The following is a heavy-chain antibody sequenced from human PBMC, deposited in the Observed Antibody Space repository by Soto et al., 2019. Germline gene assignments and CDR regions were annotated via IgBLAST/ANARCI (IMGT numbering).Heavy chain of an antibody. D-gene: IGHD3-3*01. J-gene: IGHJ5*02. Sequence: SETLSLTCTVSGGSISSSSYYWGWIRQPPGKGLEWIGYIYYSGSTTYSPSLKSRVTISVDRSKNQFSLKLTSVTAADTAVYYCARLGGYYQSLDTWGQGTLVTVSS. V-gene: IGHV4-61*05. CDR2: IYYSGST. CDR3: ARLGGYYQSLDT. CDR1: GGSISSSSYY.